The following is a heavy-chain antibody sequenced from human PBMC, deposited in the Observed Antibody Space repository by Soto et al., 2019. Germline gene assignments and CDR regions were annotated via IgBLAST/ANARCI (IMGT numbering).Heavy chain of an antibody. Sequence: GASVKVSCKASGGTFSRYAISWVRQAPGQGLEWMGGIIPIFGTANYAQKFQGRVTITADESTSTAYMELSSLRSEDTAVYYCARDSGRYYYDSSGPIEYWGQGTLVTVSS. V-gene: IGHV1-69*13. CDR3: ARDSGRYYYDSSGPIEY. J-gene: IGHJ4*02. D-gene: IGHD3-22*01. CDR2: IIPIFGTA. CDR1: GGTFSRYA.